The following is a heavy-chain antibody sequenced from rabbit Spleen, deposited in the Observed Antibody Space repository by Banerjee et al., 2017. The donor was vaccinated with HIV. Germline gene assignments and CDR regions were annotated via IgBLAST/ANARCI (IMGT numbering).Heavy chain of an antibody. J-gene: IGHJ6*01. CDR2: TAGGRSSFT. CDR1: GFSFSSSDY. D-gene: IGHD8-1*01. CDR3: ARDTGSSFSSYGMDL. Sequence: QEQLEESGGGLVKPEGSLTLTCKASGFSFSSSDYMCWVRQAPGKGLEWIACTAGGRSSFTYYASWAKGRFTISKASSTTVTLRMTSLTVADTATYFCARDTGSSFSSYGMDLWGPGTLVTVS. V-gene: IGHV1S45*01.